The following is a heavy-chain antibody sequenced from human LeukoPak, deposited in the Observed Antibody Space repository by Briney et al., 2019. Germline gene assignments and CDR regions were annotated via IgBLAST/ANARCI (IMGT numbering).Heavy chain of an antibody. Sequence: GGSLRLSCAASGFTFSSYGMHWVRQAPGKGLEWVAVIWYDGSNKYYADSVKGRFTISRDNSKNTLYLQMNSLRAEDTAVYYCAKVCSSTSCSDDYWGQGTLVTVSS. V-gene: IGHV3-33*06. D-gene: IGHD2-2*01. CDR2: IWYDGSNK. J-gene: IGHJ4*02. CDR1: GFTFSSYG. CDR3: AKVCSSTSCSDDY.